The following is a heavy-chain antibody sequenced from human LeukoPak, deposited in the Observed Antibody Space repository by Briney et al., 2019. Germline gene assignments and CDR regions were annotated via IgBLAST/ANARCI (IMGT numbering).Heavy chain of an antibody. Sequence: PSETLSLTCAVYGGSFSGYYWSWIRQPPGKGLEWIGEINHSGSTNYNPSLKSRVTISVDTSKNQFSLKLSSVTAADTAVYYCASSLGAMDAFDIWGQGTMVTASS. CDR2: INHSGST. CDR3: ASSLGAMDAFDI. V-gene: IGHV4-34*01. CDR1: GGSFSGYY. D-gene: IGHD3-16*01. J-gene: IGHJ3*02.